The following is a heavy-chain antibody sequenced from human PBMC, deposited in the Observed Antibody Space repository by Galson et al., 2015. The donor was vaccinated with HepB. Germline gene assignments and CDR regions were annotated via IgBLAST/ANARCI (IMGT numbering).Heavy chain of an antibody. Sequence: SLRLSCAVASSKYMAWVRQAPGKGLEWVSLIYTGDSTYYADSVKGRFTISRDSSKNTLYLQMNSLRAEDTAVYYCARKDGYDGLIYFVYWGQGTLVTVSS. J-gene: IGHJ4*02. CDR2: IYTGDST. CDR1: SSKY. CDR3: ARKDGYDGLIYFVY. D-gene: IGHD5-12*01. V-gene: IGHV3-53*01.